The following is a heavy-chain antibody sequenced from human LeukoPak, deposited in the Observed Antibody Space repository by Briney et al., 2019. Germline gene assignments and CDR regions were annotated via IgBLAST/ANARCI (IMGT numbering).Heavy chain of an antibody. CDR2: IYYSGST. CDR1: GGSVSSGSYY. V-gene: IGHV4-61*01. D-gene: IGHD3-3*01. CDR3: ARDIRYYALDY. Sequence: SETLSLTCTVSGGSVSSGSYYWSWIRQPPGKGLEWIGYIYYSGSTNYNPSLKSRVTISVDTSKNQSSLKLSSVTAADTAVYYCARDIRYYALDYWGQGTLVTVSS. J-gene: IGHJ4*02.